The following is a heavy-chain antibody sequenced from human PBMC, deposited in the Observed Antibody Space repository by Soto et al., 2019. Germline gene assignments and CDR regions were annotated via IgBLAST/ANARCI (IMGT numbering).Heavy chain of an antibody. D-gene: IGHD6-19*01. CDR2: IYPGDSDT. J-gene: IGHJ5*02. Sequence: GESLKISCKGSGYSFTSYWIGWVRQMPGKGLEWMGIIYPGDSDTRYSPSFQGQVTISADKSISTAYLQWSSLKASDTAMYYCARHGGIAVAGILSWFDPWGQGTLVTVSS. CDR3: ARHGGIAVAGILSWFDP. CDR1: GYSFTSYW. V-gene: IGHV5-51*01.